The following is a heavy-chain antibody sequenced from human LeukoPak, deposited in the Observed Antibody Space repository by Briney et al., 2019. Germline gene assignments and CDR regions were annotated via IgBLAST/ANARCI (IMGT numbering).Heavy chain of an antibody. CDR3: ARSSPYPEPGWFDP. D-gene: IGHD1-14*01. J-gene: IGHJ5*02. Sequence: SVKVSCKASGGTFSSYAISWVRQAPGQGLEWMGRIIPMFGTANYAQKFQGRVTITTDESTSTAYMELSSLRSEDTAVYYCARSSPYPEPGWFDPWGLGTLVTVSS. CDR1: GGTFSSYA. V-gene: IGHV1-69*05. CDR2: IIPMFGTA.